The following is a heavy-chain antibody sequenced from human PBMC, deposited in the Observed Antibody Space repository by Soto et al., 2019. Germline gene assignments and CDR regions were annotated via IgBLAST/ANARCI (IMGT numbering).Heavy chain of an antibody. J-gene: IGHJ5*02. V-gene: IGHV3-23*01. CDR1: GFTFSSYA. Sequence: EVQLLESGGGLVQPGGSLRLSCAASGFTFSSYAMSWVRQAPGKGLEWVSAISGSGGSTYYADSVKGRFTISRDNSKNQVYLQMNSLGAEDTAVYYCAKGGVVVTAIWRGGWFDPWGQGTLVTVSS. CDR3: AKGGVVVTAIWRGGWFDP. CDR2: ISGSGGST. D-gene: IGHD2-21*02.